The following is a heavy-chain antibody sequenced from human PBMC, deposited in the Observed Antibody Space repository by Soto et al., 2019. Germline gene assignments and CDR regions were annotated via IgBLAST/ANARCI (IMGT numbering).Heavy chain of an antibody. CDR1: GFTFSSYA. J-gene: IGHJ5*02. CDR3: ANDYLETIAAAGTTWFDP. Sequence: EVQLLESGGGLVQPGGSLRLSCAASGFTFSSYAMSWVRQAPGKGLEWVSAISGSGGSTYYADSVKGRFTISRDNSKNPLYLEMNSLRGEDTGVYYCANDYLETIAAAGTTWFDPWGQGTLVTVSS. V-gene: IGHV3-23*01. CDR2: ISGSGGST. D-gene: IGHD6-13*01.